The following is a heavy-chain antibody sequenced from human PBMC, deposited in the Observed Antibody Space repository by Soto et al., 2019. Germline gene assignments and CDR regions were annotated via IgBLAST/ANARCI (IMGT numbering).Heavy chain of an antibody. D-gene: IGHD3-22*01. Sequence: GGSLRLSCSASGFTFSSNALHWVRQAPGKGLEYVSAISSNGGSTYYADSVKGRFTISRDNSKNTLYLQMSSLRAEDTAVYYCVKGHEYYYDSSGYYYNYYYGMDVWGQGT. J-gene: IGHJ6*02. CDR3: VKGHEYYYDSSGYYYNYYYGMDV. V-gene: IGHV3-64D*06. CDR2: ISSNGGST. CDR1: GFTFSSNA.